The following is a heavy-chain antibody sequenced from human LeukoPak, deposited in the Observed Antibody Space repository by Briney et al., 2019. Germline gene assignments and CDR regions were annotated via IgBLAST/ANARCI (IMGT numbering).Heavy chain of an antibody. D-gene: IGHD3-10*01. CDR2: INPNSGGT. CDR3: AREAYYYGSGGYYKTSFDY. J-gene: IGHJ4*02. Sequence: ASVKVSCKASGYTFTGYYMHWVRQAPGQGLEWMGWINPNSGGTNYAQKFQGRVTMTRDTSISTAYMELSRLRSDDTAVYYCAREAYYYGSGGYYKTSFDYWGQGTLVTVSS. V-gene: IGHV1-2*02. CDR1: GYTFTGYY.